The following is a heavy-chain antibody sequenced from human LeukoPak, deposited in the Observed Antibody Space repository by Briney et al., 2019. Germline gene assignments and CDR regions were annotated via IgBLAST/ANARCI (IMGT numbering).Heavy chain of an antibody. CDR1: GGTFSSYA. Sequence: ASVKVSCKASGGTFSSYAISWVRQPPGQGLEWMRRIIPLLGIANDAQKFQGRVTITADKSTSTAYMELSSLRSEDTAVYYCATPWGDYAGAFDIWGQGTMVTVSS. CDR2: IIPLLGIA. V-gene: IGHV1-69*04. D-gene: IGHD4-17*01. J-gene: IGHJ3*02. CDR3: ATPWGDYAGAFDI.